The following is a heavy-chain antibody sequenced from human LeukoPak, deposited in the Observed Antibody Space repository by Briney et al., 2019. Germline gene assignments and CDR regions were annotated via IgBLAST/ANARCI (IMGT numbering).Heavy chain of an antibody. CDR1: GFDFNIYE. D-gene: IGHD4/OR15-4a*01. CDR2: ISSSGSLV. Sequence: GGSLRLSCAASGFDFNIYEMIWVRQAPGKEPEWISYISSSGSLVYYADSVKGRFTVSRDNAQKSLFLQMNGLRVEDTAMYYCARDSLHNYGGTGYGYYFDYWGQGTPVTVSS. V-gene: IGHV3-48*03. J-gene: IGHJ4*02. CDR3: ARDSLHNYGGTGYGYYFDY.